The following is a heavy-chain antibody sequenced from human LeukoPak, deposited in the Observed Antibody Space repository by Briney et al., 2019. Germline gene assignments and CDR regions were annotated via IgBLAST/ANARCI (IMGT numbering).Heavy chain of an antibody. CDR1: GGSFSGYY. Sequence: KPSETLSLTCAVYGGSFSGYYWSWIRQPPVKGLEWIGEINHSGSTNYNPSLKSRVTISVDTSKNQFSLKLSSVTAADTAVYYCARGFATMVRGARGGYYYGMDVWGQGTTVTVSS. V-gene: IGHV4-34*01. J-gene: IGHJ6*02. CDR3: ARGFATMVRGARGGYYYGMDV. CDR2: INHSGST. D-gene: IGHD3-10*01.